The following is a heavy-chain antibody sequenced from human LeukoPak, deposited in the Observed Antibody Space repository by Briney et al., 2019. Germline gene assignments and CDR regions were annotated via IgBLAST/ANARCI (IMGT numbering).Heavy chain of an antibody. V-gene: IGHV1-18*01. CDR2: ISACNGNT. Sequence: ASVKVSCKASGYTFTSYGISWVRQAPGQGLEWMGWISACNGNTNYAQKLQGRVTMTTDTSTSTAYMELRSLRSDDTAVYYCARDVDTAMVEYYYYYYGMDVWGQGTTVTVSS. CDR1: GYTFTSYG. D-gene: IGHD5-18*01. J-gene: IGHJ6*02. CDR3: ARDVDTAMVEYYYYYYGMDV.